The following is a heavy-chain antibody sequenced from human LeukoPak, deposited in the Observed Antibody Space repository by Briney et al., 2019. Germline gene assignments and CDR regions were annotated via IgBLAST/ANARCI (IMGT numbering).Heavy chain of an antibody. CDR3: AKARYSYGSDAYYYYYGMDV. V-gene: IGHV3-23*01. J-gene: IGHJ6*02. CDR1: GFTFSSYA. D-gene: IGHD5-18*01. Sequence: GGSLRLSCAASGFTFSSYAMSWVRQAPGKGLEWVSAISGSGGSTYYADSVKGRFTISRDNSKNTLYLQMNSLRAEDTAVYYCAKARYSYGSDAYYYYYGMDVWGQGTTVTVSS. CDR2: ISGSGGST.